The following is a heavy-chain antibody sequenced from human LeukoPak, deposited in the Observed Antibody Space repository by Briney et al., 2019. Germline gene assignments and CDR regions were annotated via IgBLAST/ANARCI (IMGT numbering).Heavy chain of an antibody. V-gene: IGHV3-30*18. CDR2: ISYDGSNK. Sequence: GRSLRLSCAASGFTFSSYGMHWVRQAPGKGLEWVAVISYDGSNKYYADSVKGRFTISRDNSKNTLYLQMNSLRAEDTAAYYCAKDQGAAAGTGDAFDIWGQGTMVTVSS. CDR3: AKDQGAAAGTGDAFDI. D-gene: IGHD6-13*01. J-gene: IGHJ3*02. CDR1: GFTFSSYG.